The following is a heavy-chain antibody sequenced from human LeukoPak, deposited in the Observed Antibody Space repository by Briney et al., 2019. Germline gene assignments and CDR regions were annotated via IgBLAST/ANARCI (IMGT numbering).Heavy chain of an antibody. CDR2: ISSNGGTT. CDR1: GGSISSSS. CDR3: VKDGLGSTFSEFDY. Sequence: PSETLSLTCTVSGGSISSSSYYWGWIRQPPGKGLEHVSAISSNGGTTHYADSVKGRFTISRANSKNTLYLQMNSPRAEDTAVYYCVKDGLGSTFSEFDYWGRGTLVTVSS. J-gene: IGHJ4*02. V-gene: IGHV3-64D*09. D-gene: IGHD1-26*01.